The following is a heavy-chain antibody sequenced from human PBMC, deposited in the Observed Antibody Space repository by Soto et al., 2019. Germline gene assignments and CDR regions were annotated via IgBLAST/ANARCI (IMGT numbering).Heavy chain of an antibody. Sequence: VQLVESGGGLVLPGGSLRVSCEASGFIFNRYEMHWVRQAPGKGLEWVSYISSSGSNINYADSVTGRFTISRDNAKNSLYMDMSSLRAEDTALYDCARRYSKYLPLDYWGQGTLVTVSS. CDR2: ISSSGSNI. V-gene: IGHV3-48*03. J-gene: IGHJ4*02. CDR3: ARRYSKYLPLDY. CDR1: GFIFNRYE. D-gene: IGHD4-4*01.